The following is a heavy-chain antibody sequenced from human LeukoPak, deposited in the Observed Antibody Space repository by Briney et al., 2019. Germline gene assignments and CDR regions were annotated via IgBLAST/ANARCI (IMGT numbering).Heavy chain of an antibody. CDR1: GGSFSGYY. D-gene: IGHD3-22*01. Sequence: SETLSLTCAVYGGSFSGYYWSWIRQPPGKGLEWIGEINHSGSTNYNPSLKSRVTISVDKSKNQFSLKLSSVTAADTAVYYCARVGENYYDSSGYYPARPFDYWGQGTLVTVSS. V-gene: IGHV4-34*01. J-gene: IGHJ4*02. CDR2: INHSGST. CDR3: ARVGENYYDSSGYYPARPFDY.